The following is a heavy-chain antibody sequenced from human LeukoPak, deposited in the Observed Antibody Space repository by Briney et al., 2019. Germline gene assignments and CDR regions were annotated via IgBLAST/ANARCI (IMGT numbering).Heavy chain of an antibody. Sequence: GGSLRLSCSAPGFTFSSYAMHWVRQAPGKGLEYVSAISSNGGSTYYADSVKGRFTISRDNSKNTLYLQMSSLRAEDTAVYYCVNSGYSSSWYANTFDYWGQGTLVTVSS. CDR3: VNSGYSSSWYANTFDY. D-gene: IGHD6-13*01. CDR2: ISSNGGST. V-gene: IGHV3-64D*06. CDR1: GFTFSSYA. J-gene: IGHJ4*02.